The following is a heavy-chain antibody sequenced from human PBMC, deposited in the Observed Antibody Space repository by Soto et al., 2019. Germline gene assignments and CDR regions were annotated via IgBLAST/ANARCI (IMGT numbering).Heavy chain of an antibody. D-gene: IGHD6-13*01. J-gene: IGHJ6*03. V-gene: IGHV3-64*01. Sequence: AQLVESGGGLVQPGGSLRLSCAASGFTFSNYEMHWVRQAPGKGLEYVSGISNNGAHTDYAKSVKGRFTISGDNSENTLYLQMGSLRAEDMALYYCARRGYGSRWPNVYMDVWGKGTTVTVSS. CDR2: ISNNGAHT. CDR3: ARRGYGSRWPNVYMDV. CDR1: GFTFSNYE.